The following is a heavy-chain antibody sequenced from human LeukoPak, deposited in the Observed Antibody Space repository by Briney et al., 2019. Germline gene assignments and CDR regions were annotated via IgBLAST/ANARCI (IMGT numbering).Heavy chain of an antibody. Sequence: ASVKVSCKASGYTFTSYGISWVRQAPGQGLEWVGIINPSGGSTSYAQKFQGRVTMTRDTSTSTVYMELSSLRSEDTAVYYCARDRIAAAGPYSWFDPWGQGTLVTVSS. CDR2: INPSGGST. CDR1: GYTFTSYG. J-gene: IGHJ5*02. CDR3: ARDRIAAAGPYSWFDP. V-gene: IGHV1-46*01. D-gene: IGHD6-13*01.